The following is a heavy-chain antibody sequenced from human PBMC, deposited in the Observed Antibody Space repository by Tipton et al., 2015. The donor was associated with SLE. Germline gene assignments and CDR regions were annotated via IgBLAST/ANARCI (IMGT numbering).Heavy chain of an antibody. V-gene: IGHV3-21*03. Sequence: QLVQSGGGLVKPGGSLRLSCAASGFTFSSYSMNWVRQAPGKGLEWVSSISSSSSYIYYADSVKGRFTISRDNAKNSLYLQMNSLRAEDTAVYYCARGIPLASGWDFGYWGQGTLVTVSS. CDR3: ARGIPLASGWDFGY. CDR2: ISSSSSYI. D-gene: IGHD6-19*01. CDR1: GFTFSSYS. J-gene: IGHJ4*02.